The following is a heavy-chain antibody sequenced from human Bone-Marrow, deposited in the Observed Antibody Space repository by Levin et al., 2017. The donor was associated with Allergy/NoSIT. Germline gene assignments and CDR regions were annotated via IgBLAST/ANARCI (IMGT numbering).Heavy chain of an antibody. CDR1: GFSFSDYY. Sequence: PGGSLRLSCTASGFSFSDYYMTWIRQAPGKGLEYVSYISSNGVIYYADSVKGRFTISRDNAKNSLYLQMNSLRAGDTAVYYCARGRYLPARLDYWGQGTLVTVSS. V-gene: IGHV3-11*01. J-gene: IGHJ4*02. D-gene: IGHD2-2*01. CDR2: ISSNGVI. CDR3: ARGRYLPARLDY.